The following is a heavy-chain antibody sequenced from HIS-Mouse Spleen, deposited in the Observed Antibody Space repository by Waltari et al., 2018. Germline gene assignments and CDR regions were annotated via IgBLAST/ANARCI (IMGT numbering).Heavy chain of an antibody. CDR1: GSTFSSYS. CDR2: ISSSSSTI. CDR3: ARDLGNWFDP. Sequence: EVQLVESGGGLVQPGGSLRLSCAASGSTFSSYSMNWVRQAPGKGLEWVSYISSSSSTIYYADSVKGRFTISRDNAKNSLYLQMNSLRAEDTAVYYCARDLGNWFDPWGQGTLVTVSS. V-gene: IGHV3-48*01. J-gene: IGHJ5*02.